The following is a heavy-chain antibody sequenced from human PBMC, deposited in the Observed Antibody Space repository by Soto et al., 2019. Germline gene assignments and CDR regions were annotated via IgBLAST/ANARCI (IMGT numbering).Heavy chain of an antibody. J-gene: IGHJ6*02. D-gene: IGHD1-7*01. Sequence: QVQLVESGGGVVQPGGSLRLSCAASGFTFSSHGMHWVRQAPGKGLESVAVIWYDGSNKNYADSVKGRFTISRDNSKNTLYLQMTSLRAEDTAVYYCAREDPVNFVPEVGGQGTTVTVS. V-gene: IGHV3-33*01. CDR2: IWYDGSNK. CDR3: AREDPVNFVPEV. CDR1: GFTFSSHG.